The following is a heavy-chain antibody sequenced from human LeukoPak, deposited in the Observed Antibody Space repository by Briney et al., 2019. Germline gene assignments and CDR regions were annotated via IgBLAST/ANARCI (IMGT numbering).Heavy chain of an antibody. V-gene: IGHV3-73*01. CDR3: QAYYYYYMDV. CDR1: GITSYGSP. Sequence: GGSLKLSCAASGITSYGSPIHGVRHASGKGQEWVGRIRSKANDYATGYGASVKCRFIISRDDSKNMWYLEMNSLTTEDTAVYFCQAYYYYYMDVWGKGTTVTVSS. J-gene: IGHJ6*03. CDR2: IRSKANDYAT.